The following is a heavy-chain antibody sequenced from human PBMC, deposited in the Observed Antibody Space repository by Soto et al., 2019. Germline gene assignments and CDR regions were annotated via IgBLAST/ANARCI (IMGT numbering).Heavy chain of an antibody. CDR2: IYSAGNT. J-gene: IGHJ6*02. Sequence: PGGSLRLSCAASGFTVSSNYMSWVRQAPGKGLEWISIIYSAGNTYYADSVKGRFTISRDNSKNTLYLQMNSPGAEDTAVYHCARDFVVGGPTINYYYGMDVWGQGTTVTVSS. CDR3: ARDFVVGGPTINYYYGMDV. V-gene: IGHV3-66*01. CDR1: GFTVSSNY. D-gene: IGHD1-26*01.